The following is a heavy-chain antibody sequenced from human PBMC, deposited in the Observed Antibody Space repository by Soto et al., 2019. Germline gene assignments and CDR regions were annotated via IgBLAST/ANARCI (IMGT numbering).Heavy chain of an antibody. J-gene: IGHJ6*02. CDR1: GGSISSGDYY. D-gene: IGHD2-2*01. CDR2: VYYSGST. CDR3: AGTAAQGYYYYGMDV. V-gene: IGHV4-30-4*01. Sequence: QVQLQESGPGLVKPSQTLSLTCTVSGGSISSGDYYWSWIRQPPGKGLEWIGYVYYSGSTYYNPSLKSRVTISVDTSKNRFSLKLSSVTAADTAVYYCAGTAAQGYYYYGMDVWGQGTTVTVSS.